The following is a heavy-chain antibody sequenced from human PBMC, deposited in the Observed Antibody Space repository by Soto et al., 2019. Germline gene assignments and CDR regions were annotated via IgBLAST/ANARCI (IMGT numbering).Heavy chain of an antibody. CDR2: IIPIFGTA. V-gene: IGHV1-69*13. CDR1: RVAFSKFI. CDR3: AKVRYSSPMGYYYGMDV. D-gene: IGHD6-19*01. Sequence: SVKVSCKASRVAFSKFIVTWVRQAPGLGLEWVGGIIPIFGTANYAQKFQGRVTITADESTSTSYMEVNNLRSEDTAVYYCAKVRYSSPMGYYYGMDVWGHGTTVTVSS. J-gene: IGHJ6*02.